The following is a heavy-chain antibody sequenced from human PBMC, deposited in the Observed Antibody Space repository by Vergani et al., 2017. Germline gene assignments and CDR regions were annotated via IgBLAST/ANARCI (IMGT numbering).Heavy chain of an antibody. V-gene: IGHV3-33*06. CDR3: AKVGRPKTYYFDY. CDR1: GFTFSSYG. Sequence: QVQLVESGGGVVQPGRSLRLSCAASGFTFSSYGMHWVRQAPGKGLEWVAVIWYDGSNKYYADSVKGRFTISRDNSKKKLYLQMNSLRAEDTAVYYCAKVGRPKTYYFDYWGQGTLVTVSS. CDR2: IWYDGSNK. J-gene: IGHJ4*02.